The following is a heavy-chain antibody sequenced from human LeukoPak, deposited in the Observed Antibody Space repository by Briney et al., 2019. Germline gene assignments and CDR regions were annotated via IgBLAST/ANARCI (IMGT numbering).Heavy chain of an antibody. CDR2: TYTSGST. CDR1: GRFMNNYY. CDR3: ARLSYVVGATGNRCGWLDL. Sequence: SETLSLICTLSGRFMNNYYGRWPRQPAGRGLEWLRRTYTSGSTNYNPSLKSRVTMSIVTSKKQYSLELSSVTAADTAVYYCARLSYVVGATGNRCGWLDLWRRGTLLSVSS. J-gene: IGHJ5*02. D-gene: IGHD2-15*01. V-gene: IGHV4-4*07.